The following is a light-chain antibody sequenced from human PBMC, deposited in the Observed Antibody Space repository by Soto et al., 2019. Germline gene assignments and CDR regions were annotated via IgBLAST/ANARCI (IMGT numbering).Light chain of an antibody. Sequence: DIVMTQSPDSLAVSLGERATINCKSSQSVLYSSTNKNYLAWYQQKAGQPPKLLIYWACTRESGVPDRISGSGSGTDFTLTISSLQAEDVTVYYCQQYYSSPRTFGQGTKLEIK. CDR1: QSVLYSSTNKNY. V-gene: IGKV4-1*01. J-gene: IGKJ2*01. CDR2: WAC. CDR3: QQYYSSPRT.